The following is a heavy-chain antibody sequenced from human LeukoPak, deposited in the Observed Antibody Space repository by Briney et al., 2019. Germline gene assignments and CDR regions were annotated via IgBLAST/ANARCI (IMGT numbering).Heavy chain of an antibody. J-gene: IGHJ4*02. CDR1: GFTFSSYG. D-gene: IGHD3-10*01. V-gene: IGHV3-30*02. CDR2: IRYDGSNK. Sequence: GGTLRLSCAASGFTFSSYGMHWVRQAPGQGLDWVAFIRYDGSNKYYADSVKGRFTISRDNSKNTLYLQMNSLRAEDTAVYYCAKDGGNYYGFDYWGQGTLVTVSS. CDR3: AKDGGNYYGFDY.